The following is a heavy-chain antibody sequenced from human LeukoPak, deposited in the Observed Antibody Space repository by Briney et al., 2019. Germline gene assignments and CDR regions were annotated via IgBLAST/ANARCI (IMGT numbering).Heavy chain of an antibody. CDR2: IYHSGST. J-gene: IGHJ3*02. Sequence: PSETLSLTCAVSGYSISSGYYWGWIRPPPGKGLEWIGSIYHSGSTYYNPSLKSRVTISVDTSKNQFSLKLSSVTAADTAVYYCAWRGDYGGPPGAFDIWGQGTMVTVSS. CDR3: AWRGDYGGPPGAFDI. V-gene: IGHV4-38-2*01. D-gene: IGHD4-23*01. CDR1: GYSISSGYY.